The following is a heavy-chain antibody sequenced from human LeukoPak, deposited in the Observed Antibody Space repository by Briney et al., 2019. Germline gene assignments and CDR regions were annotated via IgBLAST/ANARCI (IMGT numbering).Heavy chain of an antibody. CDR2: INPHSGGT. CDR1: GFTLTCYY. CDR3: VREGNELLSKNFDY. V-gene: IGHV1-2*02. D-gene: IGHD2-21*02. Sequence: SVQVSCHASGFTLTCYYIHWVRQAPGQGLEWMGYINPHSGGTNSPQKFQGRVTMTTDTSISAAYMELSRLISDDTAMYYCVREGNELLSKNFDYWGQGTLVTVSS. J-gene: IGHJ4*02.